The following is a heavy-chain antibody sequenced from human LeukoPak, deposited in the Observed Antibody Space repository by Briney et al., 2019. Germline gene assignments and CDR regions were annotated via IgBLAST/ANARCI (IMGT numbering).Heavy chain of an antibody. V-gene: IGHV6-1*01. CDR1: GDSVSSNSAA. CDR2: TYYRSKWYN. CDR3: ARVKPSSKGPENFDY. J-gene: IGHJ4*02. Sequence: SQTLSLTCAISGDSVSSNSAAWNWIRQSPSRGLEWLGRTYYRSKWYNDYAVSVKSRITINPDTSKNQFSLRLNSVTPEDTAVYYCARVKPSSKGPENFDYWGQGTLVTVSS.